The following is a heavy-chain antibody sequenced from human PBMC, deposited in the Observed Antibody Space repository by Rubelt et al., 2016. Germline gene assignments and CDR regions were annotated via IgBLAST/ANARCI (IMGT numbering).Heavy chain of an antibody. CDR1: GGTFSSYA. CDR3: ARGVLRARGIKVY. Sequence: LVQSGAEVKKPGSSVKVSCKASGGTFSSYAISWVRQAPGQGLEWMGRIIPILGIANYAQKFQGRVTMTRNTSISTAYMELSSLRSEDTAVYYCARGVLRARGIKVYWGQGTLVTVSS. V-gene: IGHV1-69*04. CDR2: IIPILGIA. D-gene: IGHD3-3*01. J-gene: IGHJ4*02.